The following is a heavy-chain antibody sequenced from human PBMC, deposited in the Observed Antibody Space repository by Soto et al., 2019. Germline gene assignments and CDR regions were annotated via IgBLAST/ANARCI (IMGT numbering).Heavy chain of an antibody. CDR3: ARLDYGDSAFDS. CDR2: ISYTGST. D-gene: IGHD4-17*01. CDR1: GGSINSASYH. Sequence: QVQLQESGPGLVQPSETLSLTCSVSGGSINSASYHWSWLRQHPGKGLEFIGYISYTGSTYYNPSLETRLTRSVNTSKNHVSLRLNAVTAADTAVYYCARLDYGDSAFDSWGRGILVTVSS. V-gene: IGHV4-31*03. J-gene: IGHJ4*02.